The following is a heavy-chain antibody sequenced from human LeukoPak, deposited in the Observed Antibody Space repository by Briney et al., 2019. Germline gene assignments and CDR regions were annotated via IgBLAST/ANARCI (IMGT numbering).Heavy chain of an antibody. D-gene: IGHD1-1*01. Sequence: ASVKVSCKASGYTFTSYYMHWVRQAPGQGLEWMGIINPSGGSTSYAQKFQGRVTMTRDMSTSTVYMELSSLRSEDTAVYYCARGLALRGQLERDFDYWGQGTLVTVSS. J-gene: IGHJ4*02. V-gene: IGHV1-46*01. CDR1: GYTFTSYY. CDR2: INPSGGST. CDR3: ARGLALRGQLERDFDY.